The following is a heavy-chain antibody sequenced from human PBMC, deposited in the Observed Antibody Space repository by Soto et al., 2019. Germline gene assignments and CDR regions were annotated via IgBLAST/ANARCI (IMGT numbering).Heavy chain of an antibody. CDR3: ARVRFNSGPLDY. V-gene: IGHV1-2*02. CDR2: ITPNSGMT. D-gene: IGHD5-12*01. J-gene: IGHJ4*02. CDR1: GYPFTTYY. Sequence: APVKVSCNASGYPFTTYYLHWVRLAPGHALAWMGWITPNSGMTTSAQKFQGRVTMTRDTSISTAYMELSRLRSDDTAVYYCARVRFNSGPLDYWGQGTMVTVSS.